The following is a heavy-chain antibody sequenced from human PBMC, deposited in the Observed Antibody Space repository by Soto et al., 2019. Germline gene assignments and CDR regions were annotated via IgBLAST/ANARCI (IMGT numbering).Heavy chain of an antibody. D-gene: IGHD6-19*01. CDR3: ARIHWAQSSLDY. CDR2: VTHSGAA. Sequence: SETLSLTCAVSGGSIDSGAFSLSWIRQPPGKGLEWIGYVTHSGAAYSIPSLNGRLTLSVDSSQTQFSLKLTSVTAADSAFYYCARIHWAQSSLDYWGRGILVTVSS. J-gene: IGHJ4*02. V-gene: IGHV4-30-2*01. CDR1: GGSIDSGAFS.